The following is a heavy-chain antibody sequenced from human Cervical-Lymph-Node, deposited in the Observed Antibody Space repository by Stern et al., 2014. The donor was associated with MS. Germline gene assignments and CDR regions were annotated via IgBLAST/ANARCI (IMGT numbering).Heavy chain of an antibody. CDR1: GYNFGDYW. J-gene: IGHJ6*02. V-gene: IGHV5-51*01. CDR2: IFPAGSDS. Sequence: EVQLVESGAEVKKPGESLKISCKGSGYNFGDYWIGWVRQKPGKGLEWMGTIFPAGSDSSNSPSFEGQVTISADESISTAFLQSSSLKASDTGIYYCARHQPAATFAMDVWGQGTTVIVSS. D-gene: IGHD2-2*01. CDR3: ARHQPAATFAMDV.